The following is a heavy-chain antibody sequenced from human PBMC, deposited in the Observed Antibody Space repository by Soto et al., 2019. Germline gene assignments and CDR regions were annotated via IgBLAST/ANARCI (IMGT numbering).Heavy chain of an antibody. V-gene: IGHV3-21*01. CDR3: AREKEPYYYYYYYMDV. CDR2: ISGSSGNT. D-gene: IGHD1-1*01. CDR1: GFTFSSYA. Sequence: PGGSLRLSCAASGFTFSSYAVSWVRQAPGKGLEWVSAISGSSGNTYYADSVKGRFTISRDNAKNSLYLQMNSLRAEDTAVYYCAREKEPYYYYYYYMDVWGKGTTVTVSS. J-gene: IGHJ6*03.